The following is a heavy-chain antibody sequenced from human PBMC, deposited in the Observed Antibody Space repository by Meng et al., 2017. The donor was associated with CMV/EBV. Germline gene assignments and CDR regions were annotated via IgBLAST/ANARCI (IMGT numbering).Heavy chain of an antibody. CDR2: IIPIFGTA. D-gene: IGHD6-13*01. V-gene: IGHV1-69*05. Sequence: SVKVSCKASGGTFSSYAISWVRQAPGQGLEWMGGIIPIFGTANYAQKFQGRVTITTDESTSTAYMELSSLRSDDTAVYYCAREGSSWYGLYYYYGMDVWGQGTTVTVSS. J-gene: IGHJ6*02. CDR3: AREGSSWYGLYYYYGMDV. CDR1: GGTFSSYA.